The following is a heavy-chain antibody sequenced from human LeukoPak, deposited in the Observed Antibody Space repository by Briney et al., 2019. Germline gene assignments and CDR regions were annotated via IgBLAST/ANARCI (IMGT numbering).Heavy chain of an antibody. J-gene: IGHJ4*02. CDR2: IIPIFGTA. CDR3: ARGGRVYSGYDLPRY. V-gene: IGHV1-69*13. CDR1: GGTFSSYA. D-gene: IGHD5-12*01. Sequence: GASVKVSCKASGGTFSSYAISWVRQAPGQRLEWMGGIIPIFGTANYAQKFQGRVTITADESTSTAYMELSSLRSEDTAVYYCARGGRVYSGYDLPRYWGQGTLVTVSS.